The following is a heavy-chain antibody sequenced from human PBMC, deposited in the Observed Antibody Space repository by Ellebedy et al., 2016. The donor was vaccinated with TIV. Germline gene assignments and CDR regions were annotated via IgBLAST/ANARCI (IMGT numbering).Heavy chain of an antibody. CDR3: AKDSAYYYDSSGYLPTERYFDL. Sequence: GGSLRLSXAASGFTFSSYGMHWVRQAPGKGLEWVAVISYDGSNKYYADSVKGRFTISRDNSKNTLYLQMNSLRAEDTAVYYCAKDSAYYYDSSGYLPTERYFDLWGRGTLVTVSS. J-gene: IGHJ2*01. CDR1: GFTFSSYG. CDR2: ISYDGSNK. V-gene: IGHV3-30*18. D-gene: IGHD3-22*01.